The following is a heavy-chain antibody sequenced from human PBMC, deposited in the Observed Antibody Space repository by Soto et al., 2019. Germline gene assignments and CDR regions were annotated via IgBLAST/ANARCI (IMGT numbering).Heavy chain of an antibody. CDR3: ARESYTYVD. D-gene: IGHD2-2*02. V-gene: IGHV3-23*01. Sequence: EVQVLESGGGLVQPGGSLRLSCAASGFNFNTYAMSWVRQAPGKGLEWVSGISGGGGSIHYVDSVKGRFTISRDNSKNTLYLQMNSLRGEDTAVYYCARESYTYVDWGQGTMVTVSS. J-gene: IGHJ4*02. CDR1: GFNFNTYA. CDR2: ISGGGGSI.